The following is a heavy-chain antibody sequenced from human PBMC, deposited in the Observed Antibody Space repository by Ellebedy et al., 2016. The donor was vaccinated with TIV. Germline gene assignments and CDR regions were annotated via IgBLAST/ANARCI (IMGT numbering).Heavy chain of an antibody. D-gene: IGHD3-10*01. J-gene: IGHJ4*02. CDR2: IYPGDSDT. Sequence: PGGSLRLSCKGSGYSFTGYWIGWVRQMPGKGLEWMGIIYPGDSDTTYSPSFQGQVTISADKSISTAYLQWSSLKASDTAMYYCARGYGSGSYYKSTFDYWGQGTLVTVSS. V-gene: IGHV5-51*01. CDR3: ARGYGSGSYYKSTFDY. CDR1: GYSFTGYW.